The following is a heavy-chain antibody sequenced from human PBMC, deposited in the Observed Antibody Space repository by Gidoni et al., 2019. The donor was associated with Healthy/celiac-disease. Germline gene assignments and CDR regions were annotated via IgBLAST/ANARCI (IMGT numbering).Heavy chain of an antibody. J-gene: IGHJ4*02. Sequence: QLQLQESGPGLVKPSETLSLTCTVSGGSISSSSYYWGWIRQPPGKGLEWIGSIYYSGSTYYNPSLKSRVTISVDTSKNQFSLKLSSVTAADTAVYYCARGSYYDILTGYPYYFDYWGQGTLVTVSS. CDR3: ARGSYYDILTGYPYYFDY. CDR2: IYYSGST. D-gene: IGHD3-9*01. CDR1: GGSISSSSYY. V-gene: IGHV4-39*07.